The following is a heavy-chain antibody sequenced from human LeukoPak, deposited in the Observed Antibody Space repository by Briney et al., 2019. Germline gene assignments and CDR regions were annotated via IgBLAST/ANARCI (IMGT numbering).Heavy chain of an antibody. D-gene: IGHD6-6*01. CDR3: ARRNSGPSHIDY. CDR1: GGSISSSSYY. J-gene: IGHJ4*02. Sequence: SETLSLTCTVSGGSISSSSYYWGWIRQPPGKGLEWIGNIYYSGSTYYNPSLTSRVTISEDTSENQFSLKLSSVTAADTAVYYCARRNSGPSHIDYWGQGTLVTVSS. V-gene: IGHV4-39*01. CDR2: IYYSGST.